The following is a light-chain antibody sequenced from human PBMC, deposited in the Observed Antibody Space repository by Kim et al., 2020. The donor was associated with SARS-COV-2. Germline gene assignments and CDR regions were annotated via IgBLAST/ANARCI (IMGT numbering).Light chain of an antibody. CDR1: HSLLSNNKNH. V-gene: IGKV4-1*01. J-gene: IGKJ2*01. Sequence: DIVMTQSPDSLAVSLGERATISCRSSHSLLSNNKNHLAWYQQKPGQPPKLLIYWASTRESGVPDRFSGSGSGTDFTLTISSLQAEDVAVYYCQRYYGLPHAFGQGTKLEI. CDR2: WAS. CDR3: QRYYGLPHA.